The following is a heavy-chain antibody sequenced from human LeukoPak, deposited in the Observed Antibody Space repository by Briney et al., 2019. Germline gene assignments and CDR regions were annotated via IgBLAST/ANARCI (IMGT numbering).Heavy chain of an antibody. CDR1: GFAFSFFA. D-gene: IGHD3-10*01. CDR3: AKDIPDGVWSPLDV. Sequence: PGGSLRLSCEASGFAFSFFAMSWLRQAPGKGLEWVSTINANSGTRSYAASVRGRFTISRDNSKNSLYLQMNSLRTEDTALYYCAKDIPDGVWSPLDVWGQGTTVTVSS. J-gene: IGHJ6*02. CDR2: INANSGTR. V-gene: IGHV3-43*02.